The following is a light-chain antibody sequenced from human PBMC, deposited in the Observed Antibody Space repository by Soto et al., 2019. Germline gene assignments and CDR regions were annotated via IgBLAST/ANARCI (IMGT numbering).Light chain of an antibody. CDR3: QQYKSYPYT. Sequence: IQMTQSPSTVSASVGDGVTITCRASQRFXTRFGCYQQKPGKAPKLLXDDASTLERGGPSGFSGSGSGTEFTLTISSLQPYDFATYYFQQYKSYPYTFGQGTRLDIK. CDR2: DAS. CDR1: QRFXTR. V-gene: IGKV1-5*01. J-gene: IGKJ5*01.